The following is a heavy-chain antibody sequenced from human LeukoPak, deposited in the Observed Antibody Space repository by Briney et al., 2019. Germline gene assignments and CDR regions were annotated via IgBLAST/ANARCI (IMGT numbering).Heavy chain of an antibody. D-gene: IGHD3-9*01. Sequence: KPGGSLRLSCAASGFTFSDYYMSWIRQAPGKGLEWVSYISSSGSTIYYADSVKGRFTIFRDNAKNSLYLQMNSLRAEDTAVYYCARDQYYDILTGPPSYWGQGTLVTVSS. CDR1: GFTFSDYY. CDR3: ARDQYYDILTGPPSY. V-gene: IGHV3-11*01. CDR2: ISSSGSTI. J-gene: IGHJ4*02.